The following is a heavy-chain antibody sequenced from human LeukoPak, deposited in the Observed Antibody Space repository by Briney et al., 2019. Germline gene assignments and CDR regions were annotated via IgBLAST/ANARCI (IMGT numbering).Heavy chain of an antibody. CDR2: ISSSSSYI. CDR3: AKSRSSGPSLYYFDY. D-gene: IGHD6-19*01. V-gene: IGHV3-21*01. J-gene: IGHJ4*02. Sequence: ETLSLTCTVSGGSISSSSYYWGWIRQPPGKGLEWVSSISSSSSYIYYADSVKGRFTISRDNAKNSLYLQMNSLRAEDTAVYYCAKSRSSGPSLYYFDYWGQGTLVTVSS. CDR1: GGSISSSS.